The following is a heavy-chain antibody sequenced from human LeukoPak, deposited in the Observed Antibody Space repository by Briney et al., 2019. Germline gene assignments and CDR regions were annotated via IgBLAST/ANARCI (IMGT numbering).Heavy chain of an antibody. CDR3: ARRAGAYSHPYDY. CDR2: ISSSSSYI. J-gene: IGHJ4*02. Sequence: PGGSLRLSCAASGFTFSSYSMNWVRQAPGKGLEWVSSISSSSSYILYSDSGKGRFTISTDNSKNTLYLKMNSLRAEDTAVYYCARRAGAYSHPYDYWGQGTLVTVSS. D-gene: IGHD4/OR15-4a*01. V-gene: IGHV3-21*04. CDR1: GFTFSSYS.